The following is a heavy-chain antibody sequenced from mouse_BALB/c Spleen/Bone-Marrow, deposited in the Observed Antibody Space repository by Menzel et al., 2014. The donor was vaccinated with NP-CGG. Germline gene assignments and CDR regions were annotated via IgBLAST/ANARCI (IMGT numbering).Heavy chain of an antibody. CDR3: ARDENVGIYWYFDV. Sequence: EVQLVESGGGSVQPGGSLRPSCATSGFTFTDYYMSWVRQPPGKALEWLGFIRNKANGYTTEYSASVKGRFTISRDNSQRILYPQMNTLRAEDSATYYCARDENVGIYWYFDVWGAGTTVIVSS. J-gene: IGHJ1*01. CDR2: IRNKANGYTT. CDR1: GFTFTDYY. V-gene: IGHV7-3*02.